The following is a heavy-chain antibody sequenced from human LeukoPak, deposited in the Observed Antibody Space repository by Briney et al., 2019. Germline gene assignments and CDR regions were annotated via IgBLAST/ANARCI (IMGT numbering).Heavy chain of an antibody. CDR3: ARGPTKYRLYYYYMDV. V-gene: IGHV1-69*01. Sequence: ASVKVSCKASGGTFSSYDISWVRQAPGQGLEWMGGIIPIFGTANYAQKFQGRDTITADESTSTAYMELSSLRSEDTAVYYCARGPTKYRLYYYYMDVWGKGTTVTVSS. CDR2: IIPIFGTA. D-gene: IGHD2-2*01. CDR1: GGTFSSYD. J-gene: IGHJ6*03.